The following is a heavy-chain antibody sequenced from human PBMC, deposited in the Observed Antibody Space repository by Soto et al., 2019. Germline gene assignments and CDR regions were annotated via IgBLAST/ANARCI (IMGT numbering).Heavy chain of an antibody. D-gene: IGHD6-13*01. V-gene: IGHV4-39*01. Sequence: PSETLSLTCTVSGGSISSSSYYWGWIRQPPGKGLEWIGSIYYSGSTYYNPSLKSRVTISVDTSKNQFSLKLSSVTAADTAVYYCARHVRTYSSSWYGYFQHWGQGTLVTLSS. CDR2: IYYSGST. CDR1: GGSISSSSYY. J-gene: IGHJ1*01. CDR3: ARHVRTYSSSWYGYFQH.